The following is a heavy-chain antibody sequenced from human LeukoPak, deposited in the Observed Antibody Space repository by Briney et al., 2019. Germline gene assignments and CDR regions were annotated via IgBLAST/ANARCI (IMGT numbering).Heavy chain of an antibody. CDR2: IHPNSGGT. J-gene: IGHJ1*01. CDR3: ARVRRIAAAGAEYFQH. Sequence: GASVKVSCKASGYTFTGYYMHCVRHAPGQGLECMGWIHPNSGGTNYAQKFQSRITITRDTSISTAYMELSRLRSDDTAVYYCARVRRIAAAGAEYFQHWGQGTLVTVSS. CDR1: GYTFTGYY. D-gene: IGHD6-13*01. V-gene: IGHV1-2*02.